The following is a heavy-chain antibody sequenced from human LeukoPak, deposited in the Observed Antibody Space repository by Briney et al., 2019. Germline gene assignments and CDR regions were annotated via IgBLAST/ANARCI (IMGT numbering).Heavy chain of an antibody. CDR2: IRYDGSNK. D-gene: IGHD4-11*01. V-gene: IGHV3-30*02. CDR3: AKDQTDYSNYWSSPGAY. J-gene: IGHJ4*02. Sequence: GGSLRLSCAASGFTFSSYGMHWVRQAPGKGLEWVAFIRYDGSNKYYADSVKGRFTISRDNSKNTLYLQMNSLRAEDTAVYYCAKDQTDYSNYWSSPGAYWGQGTLVTVSS. CDR1: GFTFSSYG.